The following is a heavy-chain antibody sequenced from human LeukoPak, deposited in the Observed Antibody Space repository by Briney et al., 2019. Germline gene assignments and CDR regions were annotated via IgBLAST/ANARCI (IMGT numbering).Heavy chain of an antibody. CDR1: GGTFSSYA. D-gene: IGHD3-10*01. Sequence: VASVKVSCKASGGTFSSYAISWVRQAPGQGLEWMGGIIPIFGTANYAQKFQGRVTITADESTSTAYMELSSLRSEDTAVYYCARADGSGSYSTGDAFDIWGRGTMVTVSS. V-gene: IGHV1-69*13. CDR3: ARADGSGSYSTGDAFDI. CDR2: IIPIFGTA. J-gene: IGHJ3*02.